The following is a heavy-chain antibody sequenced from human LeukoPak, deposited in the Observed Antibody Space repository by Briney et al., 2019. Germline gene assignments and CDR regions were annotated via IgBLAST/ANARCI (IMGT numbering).Heavy chain of an antibody. CDR3: TTDQEGIAARPRYYYYYMDV. D-gene: IGHD6-6*01. V-gene: IGHV3-15*01. CDR1: GFTFSNAW. CDR2: IKSKTDGGTT. Sequence: GGSLRLSCAASGFTFSNAWMSWVRQAPGKGLEWVGRIKSKTDGGTTDYAAPVKGRFTISRDDSKNTLYLQMNSLKTEDTAVYYCTTDQEGIAARPRYYYYYMDVWGKGTTVTVSS. J-gene: IGHJ6*03.